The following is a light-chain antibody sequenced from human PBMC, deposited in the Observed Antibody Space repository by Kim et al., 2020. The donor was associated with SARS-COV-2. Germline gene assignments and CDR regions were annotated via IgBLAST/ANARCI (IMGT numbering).Light chain of an antibody. J-gene: IGLJ2*01. CDR2: QDS. CDR1: KLVDKY. V-gene: IGLV3-1*01. Sequence: SPGQTASITCSGDKLVDKYACWYQQKPGQSPVLVIYQDSKRPSGIPERFSGSSSGNTATLTISGTQAMDEADYYCQAWDSSTGVVFGGGTQLTVL. CDR3: QAWDSSTGVV.